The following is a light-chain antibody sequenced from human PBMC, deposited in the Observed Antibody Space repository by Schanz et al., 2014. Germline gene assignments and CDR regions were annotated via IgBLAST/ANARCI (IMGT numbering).Light chain of an antibody. CDR3: QQYGNSPPT. CDR1: QSVSSSY. J-gene: IGKJ1*01. CDR2: GAS. Sequence: EIVLTQSPGTLSLSPGEGATLSCRASQSVSSSYLAWYQQKPGQAPRLLVYGASSMPTGIPDRFSGSGSGTDFTLTISRLEPEDFAVYFCQQYGNSPPTFRQGPKVEIK. V-gene: IGKV3-20*01.